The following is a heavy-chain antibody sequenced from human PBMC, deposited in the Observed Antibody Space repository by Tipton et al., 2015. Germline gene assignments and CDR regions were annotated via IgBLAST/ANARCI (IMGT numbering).Heavy chain of an antibody. CDR2: ISSRGGTI. D-gene: IGHD3-3*01. CDR1: GFTFSSYS. V-gene: IGHV3-48*02. CDR3: AKSLRSGVIKYYYY. Sequence: GSLRLSCAASGFTFSSYSINWVRQAPGKGLEWVSYISSRGGTIYYADSVKGRFSISRDNAKNSLYLQMNSLRDEDTAVYYCAKSLRSGVIKYYYYWGQGTLVTVST. J-gene: IGHJ4*02.